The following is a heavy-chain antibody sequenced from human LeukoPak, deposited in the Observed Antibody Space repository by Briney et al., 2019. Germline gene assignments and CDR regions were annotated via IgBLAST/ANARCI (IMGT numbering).Heavy chain of an antibody. CDR3: ARDGGYSYGLDY. D-gene: IGHD5-18*01. CDR2: IYYSGST. J-gene: IGHJ4*02. V-gene: IGHV4-30-4*01. Sequence: PSQTLSLTCTVSGGSISSGDYYWSWIRQPAGKGLEWIGYIYYSGSTYYNPSLKSRVTISVDTSKNQFSLKLSSVTAADTAVYYCARDGGYSYGLDYWGQGTLVTVSS. CDR1: GGSISSGDYY.